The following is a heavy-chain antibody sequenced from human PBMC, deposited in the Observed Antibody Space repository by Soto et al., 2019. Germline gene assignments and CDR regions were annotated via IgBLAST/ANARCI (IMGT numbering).Heavy chain of an antibody. CDR2: IIPILGIA. Sequence: SVKVSCKASGGTFSSYTISWVRQAPGQGLEWMGRIIPILGIANYAQKFQGRVTITADKSTSTAYMELSSLRSEDTAVYYCAREDIVVVVAATHYYMDVWGKGTTVTVSS. J-gene: IGHJ6*03. V-gene: IGHV1-69*04. CDR3: AREDIVVVVAATHYYMDV. CDR1: GGTFSSYT. D-gene: IGHD2-15*01.